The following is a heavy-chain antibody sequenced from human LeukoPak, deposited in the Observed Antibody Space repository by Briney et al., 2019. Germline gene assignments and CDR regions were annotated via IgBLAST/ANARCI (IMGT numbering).Heavy chain of an antibody. J-gene: IGHJ2*01. CDR2: IYSSGST. CDR1: GGSISTYY. V-gene: IGHV4-59*01. Sequence: SETLSLTCTVSGGSISTYYWGWIRQPPGKGLEWIGYIYSSGSTTYNPSLKSRVTISVDTSKNEFSLRLTSVTAADTAVYYCARGYHSDTSGYYPWYIDLWGRGTLVTVSS. D-gene: IGHD3-22*01. CDR3: ARGYHSDTSGYYPWYIDL.